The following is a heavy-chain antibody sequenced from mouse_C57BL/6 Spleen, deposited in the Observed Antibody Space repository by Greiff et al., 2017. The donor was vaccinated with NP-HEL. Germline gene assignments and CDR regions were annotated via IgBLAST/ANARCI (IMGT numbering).Heavy chain of an antibody. CDR3: TGSYYYGSAHIDY. CDR1: GYTFTSYW. J-gene: IGHJ2*01. D-gene: IGHD1-1*01. Sequence: EVQLQQSGTVLARPGASVKMSCKTSGYTFTSYWMHWVKQRPGQGLEWIGAIYPGNSDTSYNQKFKGKAKLTAVTSASTAYMELSSLTNEDSAVYYCTGSYYYGSAHIDYWGQGTTLTVSS. V-gene: IGHV1-5*01. CDR2: IYPGNSDT.